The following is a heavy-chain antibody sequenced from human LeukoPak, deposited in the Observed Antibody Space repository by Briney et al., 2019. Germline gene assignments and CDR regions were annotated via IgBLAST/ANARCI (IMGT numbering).Heavy chain of an antibody. CDR3: ARDTHPNYDFWSGYPIYYYGMDV. D-gene: IGHD3-3*01. CDR1: GFTFSSYS. Sequence: GGSLRLSCAASGFTFSSYSMNWVRQAPGKGLEWVSYISSSSSTIYYAGSVKGRFTISRDNAKNSLYLQMNSLRAEDTAVYYCARDTHPNYDFWSGYPIYYYGMDVWGQGTTVTVSS. J-gene: IGHJ6*02. CDR2: ISSSSSTI. V-gene: IGHV3-48*01.